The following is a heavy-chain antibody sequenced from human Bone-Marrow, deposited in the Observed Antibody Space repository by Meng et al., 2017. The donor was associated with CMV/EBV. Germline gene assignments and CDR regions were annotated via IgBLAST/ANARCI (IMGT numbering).Heavy chain of an antibody. J-gene: IGHJ3*02. Sequence: GGSLRLSCEASGFTFSSYWMHWVRQAPGKGLVWVSRINSDGSSTSYADSVKGRFTISRDNAKKTLYLQMNSLRAEDTAVYYCARAENYDFWSGLGAFDIWGQGTMVTVSS. V-gene: IGHV3-74*01. CDR1: GFTFSSYW. CDR3: ARAENYDFWSGLGAFDI. CDR2: INSDGSST. D-gene: IGHD3-3*01.